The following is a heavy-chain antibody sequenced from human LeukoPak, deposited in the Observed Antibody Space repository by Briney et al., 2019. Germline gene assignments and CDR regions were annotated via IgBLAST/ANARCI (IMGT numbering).Heavy chain of an antibody. CDR1: GFTLSSYA. V-gene: IGHV3-49*04. Sequence: GGSLRLSCTASGFTLSSYAMSWVRQAPGKGLEWVGFIRSKAYGGTTEYAASVKGRFTISRDDSKSIAYLQMNSLKTEDTAVYYCTRSSGYSSGWYAYWGQGTLVTVSS. J-gene: IGHJ4*02. CDR3: TRSSGYSSGWYAY. CDR2: IRSKAYGGTT. D-gene: IGHD6-19*01.